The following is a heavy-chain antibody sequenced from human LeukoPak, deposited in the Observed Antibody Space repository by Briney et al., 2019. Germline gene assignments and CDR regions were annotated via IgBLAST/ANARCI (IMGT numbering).Heavy chain of an antibody. CDR1: GGSFSGYY. V-gene: IGHV4-34*01. CDR3: ARGHVWSDP. J-gene: IGHJ5*02. CDR2: INHSGST. Sequence: SETLSLTCAVYGGSFSGYYWSWIRQPPGKGLEWIGEINHSGSTNYNPSLKSRVTISVDTSKNQFSLKLSSVTAADTAVYYCARGHVWSDPWGQGTLVTVSS.